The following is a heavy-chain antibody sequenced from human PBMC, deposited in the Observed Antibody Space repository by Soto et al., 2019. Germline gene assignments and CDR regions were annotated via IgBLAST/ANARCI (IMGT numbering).Heavy chain of an antibody. CDR1: GYTFTGYY. CDR2: INPNSGGT. V-gene: IGHV1-2*02. J-gene: IGHJ4*02. CDR3: ARVKYCSGGSCYLYYFDY. D-gene: IGHD2-15*01. Sequence: ASVKVSCKASGYTFTGYYMHCVRQAPGQGLEWMGWINPNSGGTNYAQKFQGRVTMTRDTSISTAYMELSRLRSDDMAVYYCARVKYCSGGSCYLYYFDYWGQGTLVTVSS.